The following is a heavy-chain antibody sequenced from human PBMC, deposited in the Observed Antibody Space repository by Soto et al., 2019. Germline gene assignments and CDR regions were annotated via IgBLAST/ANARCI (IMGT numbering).Heavy chain of an antibody. CDR3: ATAPPFYYYDSSGPPH. CDR2: ISYDGSNK. Sequence: GGSLRLSCAASGFTFSSYGMHWVRQAPGKGPEWVAVISYDGSNKYYADSVKGRFTISRDNSKNTLYLQMNSLRAEDTAVYYCATAPPFYYYDSSGPPHWGQGTLVTVSS. CDR1: GFTFSSYG. J-gene: IGHJ4*02. V-gene: IGHV3-30*03. D-gene: IGHD3-22*01.